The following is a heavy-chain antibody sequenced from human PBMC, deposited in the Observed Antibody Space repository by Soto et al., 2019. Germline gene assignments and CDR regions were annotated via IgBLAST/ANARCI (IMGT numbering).Heavy chain of an antibody. CDR3: AIHRASYYYVRASYRPRIWFDH. J-gene: IGHJ5*02. V-gene: IGHV4-39*01. CDR2: IYYSGST. CDR1: GGSISSSSYY. D-gene: IGHD3-16*02. Sequence: SETLSLTCTVSGGSISSSSYYWGWIRQPPGKGLEWIGSIYYSGSTYYNPSLKSRVTISVDTSKNQFSLKLSSVTAADTAVYYCAIHRASYYYVRASYRPRIWFDHWGQGTLVTVSS.